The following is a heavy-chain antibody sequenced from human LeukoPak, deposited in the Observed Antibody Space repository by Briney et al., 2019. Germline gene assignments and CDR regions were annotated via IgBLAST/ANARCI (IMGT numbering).Heavy chain of an antibody. CDR3: AKNPDYYGSGSYYKYFGY. V-gene: IGHV3-23*01. CDR1: GFTFSRYA. CDR2: ISGSGGST. D-gene: IGHD3-10*01. Sequence: GGSLRLSCAASGFTFSRYAMSWVRQAPGKGLEWVSGISGSGGSTYYADSVKGRFTISRDNSRNTLYLQMNNLRAEDTAVYYCAKNPDYYGSGSYYKYFGYWGQGTLVTVSS. J-gene: IGHJ4*02.